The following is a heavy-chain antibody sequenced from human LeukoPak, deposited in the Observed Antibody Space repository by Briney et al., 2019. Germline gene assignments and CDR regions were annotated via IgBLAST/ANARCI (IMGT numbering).Heavy chain of an antibody. CDR2: IYYSGST. CDR1: GGSISSYY. V-gene: IGHV4-59*01. Sequence: SETPSLTCTVSGGSISSYYWSWIRQPPGKGLEWIGYIYYSGSTNYNPSLKSRVTISVDTSKNQFSLKLSSVTAADTAAYYCAREGWYSSGWYFDYWGQGTLVTVSS. D-gene: IGHD6-19*01. J-gene: IGHJ4*02. CDR3: AREGWYSSGWYFDY.